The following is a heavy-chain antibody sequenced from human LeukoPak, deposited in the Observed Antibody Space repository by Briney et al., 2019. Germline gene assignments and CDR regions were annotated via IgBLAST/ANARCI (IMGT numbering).Heavy chain of an antibody. D-gene: IGHD3-10*01. CDR2: IDSSSSTI. J-gene: IGHJ4*02. Sequence: HSGGSLRLSCATSGFIFSTYKMNWVRQAPGKGLEWISFIDSSSSTIYYAGSVEGRFTISRDNAKNSLYLQMNSLRVEDTAIYYCARDGRVGEFLSSPGYWGQGTRVTVSS. CDR3: ARDGRVGEFLSSPGY. V-gene: IGHV3-48*01. CDR1: GFIFSTYK.